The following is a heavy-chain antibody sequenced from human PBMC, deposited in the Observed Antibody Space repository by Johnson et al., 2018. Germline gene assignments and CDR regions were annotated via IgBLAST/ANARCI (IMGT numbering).Heavy chain of an antibody. J-gene: IGHJ3*02. CDR1: GFTFSNAW. CDR2: IKSKTDGGTT. CDR3: TRATVTTHDAFDI. V-gene: IGHV3-15*07. D-gene: IGHD4-17*01. Sequence: EVQLVESGGGLVKPGGSLRLSCAASGFTFSNAWMNWVRQAPGKGLEWVGRIKSKTDGGTTDYAAPVKGRFTISRDDSKNTLYLQMNSLKTEDTAVYYCTRATVTTHDAFDIWGQGTMVTVSS.